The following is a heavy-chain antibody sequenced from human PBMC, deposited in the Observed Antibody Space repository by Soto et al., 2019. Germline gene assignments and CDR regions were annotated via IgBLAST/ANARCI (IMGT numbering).Heavy chain of an antibody. J-gene: IGHJ4*02. CDR1: GGTFDHAA. D-gene: IGHD3-9*01. Sequence: QVQLVQSGAEVKKPGSSVKVSCEAPGGTFDHAAITWVRQAPGQGLEWMGGINPMFNSTHYAQKFQGRVTITADAATSTAFMELRRLRSDDTAVYCCARQIFAADYWGQGTLLVVSS. CDR2: INPMFNST. V-gene: IGHV1-69*01. CDR3: ARQIFAADY.